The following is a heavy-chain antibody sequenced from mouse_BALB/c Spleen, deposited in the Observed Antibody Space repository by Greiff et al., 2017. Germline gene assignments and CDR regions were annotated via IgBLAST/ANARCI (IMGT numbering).Heavy chain of an antibody. CDR2: ISYSGST. CDR1: GDSITSGY. V-gene: IGHV3-8*02. Sequence: EVKVEESGPSLVKPSQTLSLTCSVTGDSITSGYWNWIRKFPGNKLEYMGYISYSGSTYYNPSLKSRISITRDTSKNQYYLQLNSVTTEDTATYYCARRAYYGSTYAMDYWGQGTSVTVSS. CDR3: ARRAYYGSTYAMDY. D-gene: IGHD1-1*01. J-gene: IGHJ4*01.